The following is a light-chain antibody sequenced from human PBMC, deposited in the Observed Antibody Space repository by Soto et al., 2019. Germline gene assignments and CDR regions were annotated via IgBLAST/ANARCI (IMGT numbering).Light chain of an antibody. CDR3: SSFAGSSKLV. CDR2: EVN. Sequence: QSVLTQPPSASGSPGQSVTISCTGTSSDVGRYKYVSWYQRYPGKAPKVMIYEVNKRPSGVPDRFSGSKSGNTASLTVSGLQTEDEAHYYCSSFAGSSKLVFGGGTKLTVL. CDR1: SSDVGRYKY. J-gene: IGLJ3*02. V-gene: IGLV2-8*01.